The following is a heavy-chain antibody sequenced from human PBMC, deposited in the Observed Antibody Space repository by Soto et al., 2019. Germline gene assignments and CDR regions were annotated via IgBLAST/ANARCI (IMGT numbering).Heavy chain of an antibody. D-gene: IGHD3-9*01. Sequence: QVQLQESGPGLVKPSETLSLTCTVSGGSISSYYWSWIRQPPGKGLEWIAYIYYSGSTNYNPSLKSRVTISVXXSXNXXSLKLSSVTAADTAVYYCATFDYDILTGTPLAFDYWGQGTLVTVSS. CDR1: GGSISSYY. CDR2: IYYSGST. CDR3: ATFDYDILTGTPLAFDY. V-gene: IGHV4-59*01. J-gene: IGHJ4*02.